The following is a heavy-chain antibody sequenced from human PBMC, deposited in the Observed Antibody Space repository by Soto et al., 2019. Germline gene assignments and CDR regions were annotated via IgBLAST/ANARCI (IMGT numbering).Heavy chain of an antibody. Sequence: EVQLVESGGGLVQPGRSLRLSCAASGFTFDDYAMHWVRQAPGKGLEWVSGSSWDSGSIGYEDSVKGRFTISRDNAKNSLYLQMNSLRAEDTALYYCAKGRYDFWSGYSFFDYWGQGTLVTVSS. CDR2: SSWDSGSI. CDR1: GFTFDDYA. D-gene: IGHD3-3*01. V-gene: IGHV3-9*01. J-gene: IGHJ4*02. CDR3: AKGRYDFWSGYSFFDY.